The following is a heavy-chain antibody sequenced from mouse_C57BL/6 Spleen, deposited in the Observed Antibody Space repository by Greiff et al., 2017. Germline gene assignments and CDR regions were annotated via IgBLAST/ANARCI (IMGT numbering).Heavy chain of an antibody. D-gene: IGHD1-1*01. CDR1: GYAFSSYW. Sequence: VQLQESGAKLVKPGASVKISCKASGYAFSSYWMNWVKQRPGKGLEWIGQIYPGDGDTNYNGKFKGKATLTADKSSSTAYMQLSSLTSEDSAVYFCARSDYYGSSNWFAYWGQGTLVTVSA. V-gene: IGHV1-80*01. CDR2: IYPGDGDT. CDR3: ARSDYYGSSNWFAY. J-gene: IGHJ3*01.